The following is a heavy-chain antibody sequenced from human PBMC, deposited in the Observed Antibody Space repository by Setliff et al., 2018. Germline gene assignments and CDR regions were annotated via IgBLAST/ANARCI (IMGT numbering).Heavy chain of an antibody. CDR3: ARHFSSSWYFDY. J-gene: IGHJ4*02. CDR2: IHHSGST. D-gene: IGHD6-13*01. V-gene: IGHV4-38-2*01. Sequence: SETLSLTCAVSGHSISSGYYWGWIRQPPGKGLELIGYIHHSGSTYYNPSLKSRVTISADTSKNQFSLTLTSVTATDTAVYYCARHFSSSWYFDYWGQGTQVTVSS. CDR1: GHSISSGYY.